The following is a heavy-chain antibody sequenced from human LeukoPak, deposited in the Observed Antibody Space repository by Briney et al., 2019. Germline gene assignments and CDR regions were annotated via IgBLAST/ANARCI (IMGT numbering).Heavy chain of an antibody. CDR1: GGSISSSSYY. J-gene: IGHJ1*01. CDR2: IYYSGST. D-gene: IGHD2-2*02. Sequence: SETLSLTCTASGGSISSSSYYWGWIRQPPGKGLEWIGSIYYSGSTYYNPSLKSRVTISVDTSKNQFSLKLSSVTAADTAVYYCATPCTSCYTRSQYFQHWGQGTLVTVSS. V-gene: IGHV4-39*07. CDR3: ATPCTSCYTRSQYFQH.